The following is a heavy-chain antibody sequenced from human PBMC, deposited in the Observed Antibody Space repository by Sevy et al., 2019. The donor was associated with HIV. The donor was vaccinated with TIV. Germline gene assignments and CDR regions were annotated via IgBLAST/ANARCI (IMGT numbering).Heavy chain of an antibody. CDR3: ARGRSGLLPPMGGWFDP. CDR1: GYTFTTYW. Sequence: GESLKISCKVSGYTFTTYWLAWVRQMPGKGLEWMGIIYPDDSDTRYNPSFQGQVTISADKSINTAYLQWSSLKASDTATDYCARGRSGLLPPMGGWFDPWGQGTLVTVSS. V-gene: IGHV5-51*01. J-gene: IGHJ5*02. D-gene: IGHD2-15*01. CDR2: IYPDDSDT.